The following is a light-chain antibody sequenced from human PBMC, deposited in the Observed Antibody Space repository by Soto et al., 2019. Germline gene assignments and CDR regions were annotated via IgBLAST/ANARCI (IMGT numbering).Light chain of an antibody. CDR1: QTIYSN. Sequence: IGMTQSPATLSVSPRERATRSCRASQTIYSNVAWYQQRPGQPPRLLIYRASSRATGIPARFSCSGSGTEFTLTTNSLQSEDFAFYYCQQYQNLCTFGQGTKVEIK. V-gene: IGKV3-15*01. CDR3: QQYQNLCT. J-gene: IGKJ1*01. CDR2: RAS.